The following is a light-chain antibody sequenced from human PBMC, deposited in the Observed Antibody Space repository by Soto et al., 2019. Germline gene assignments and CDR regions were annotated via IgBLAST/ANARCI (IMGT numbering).Light chain of an antibody. Sequence: DIQMTQSPSSLSASVGDRVTITCRASQGISTYLNWYQQKPGKAPKLLIYAASSLQSGVPSRFSGSESETDFTLTISSLQPEDFANYSCQQSYSTTWPFGQGTKVDIX. V-gene: IGKV1-39*01. CDR1: QGISTY. CDR2: AAS. J-gene: IGKJ1*01. CDR3: QQSYSTTWP.